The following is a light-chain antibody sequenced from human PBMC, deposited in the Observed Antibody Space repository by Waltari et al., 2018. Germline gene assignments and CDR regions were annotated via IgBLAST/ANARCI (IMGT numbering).Light chain of an antibody. J-gene: IGKJ1*01. Sequence: EIVMTQSPATLSVSPGERVTLSCRASQSINNNLAWYQQKPGQAPRLLIYGASTRATGIPARFSGSGSGTEFTLTVSSLQSEDFAVYHCQQFNNWPPWTFGQGTKVEIK. CDR3: QQFNNWPPWT. V-gene: IGKV3-15*01. CDR2: GAS. CDR1: QSINNN.